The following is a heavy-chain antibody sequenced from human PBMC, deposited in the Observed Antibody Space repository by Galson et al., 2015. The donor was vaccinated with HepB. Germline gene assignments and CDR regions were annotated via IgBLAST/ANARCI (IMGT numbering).Heavy chain of an antibody. CDR2: IYPNGST. Sequence: TLSLTCTVSGDSISSGYYYWSWIRQPAGKGLEWIGRIYPNGSTNYNPSLKSRVTMSGDTSKNQFSLKLSSVTAADTAVYYCARGVEYCSPTTCYIPENFDSWGQGTLVTVSS. D-gene: IGHD2-2*02. V-gene: IGHV4-61*02. CDR3: ARGVEYCSPTTCYIPENFDS. CDR1: GDSISSGYYY. J-gene: IGHJ4*02.